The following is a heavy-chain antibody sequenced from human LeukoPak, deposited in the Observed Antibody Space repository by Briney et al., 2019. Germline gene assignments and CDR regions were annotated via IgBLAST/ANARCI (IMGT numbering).Heavy chain of an antibody. D-gene: IGHD6-19*01. CDR2: IYYSGST. CDR3: AVGWYYYYGMDV. J-gene: IGHJ6*02. Sequence: TSETLSLTCTVSGGSINNWYWSWIRQPPGKGLEWIGYIYYSGSTNYNPSLKSRVTISVDTSKNQFSLKLSSVTAADTAVYYCAVGWYYYYGMDVWGQGTTVTVSS. V-gene: IGHV4-59*01. CDR1: GGSINNWY.